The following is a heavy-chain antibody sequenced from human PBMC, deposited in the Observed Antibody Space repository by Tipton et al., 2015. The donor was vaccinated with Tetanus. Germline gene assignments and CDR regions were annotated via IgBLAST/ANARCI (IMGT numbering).Heavy chain of an antibody. V-gene: IGHV1-69*01. CDR1: GGTFTNYA. J-gene: IGHJ4*02. CDR3: ARAPNRISRDYDD. Sequence: QSGAEVKKPGSSVKVSCKASGGTFTNYALSWVRQAPGQGLEWVGGITPIFGTTNYAPKFQGRVTITADESTNTAYMELSSLRSEDPALYYCARAPNRISRDYDDWGQGTLVTVSS. CDR2: ITPIFGTT. D-gene: IGHD1-14*01.